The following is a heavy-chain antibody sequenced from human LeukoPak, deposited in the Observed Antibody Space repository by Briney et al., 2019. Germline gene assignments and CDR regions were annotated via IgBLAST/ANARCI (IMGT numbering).Heavy chain of an antibody. CDR3: ARGSSSRKPIDY. CDR1: GGSISSYY. Sequence: SETLSLTCTASGGSISSYYWSWIRQPPGKGLEWIGYIYYSGSTNYNPSLVSRFTISIDTSKNQLSLKLHTVTASDTAVYYCARGSSSRKPIDYWGQGTLVTVSS. J-gene: IGHJ4*02. CDR2: IYYSGST. V-gene: IGHV4-59*01. D-gene: IGHD6-13*01.